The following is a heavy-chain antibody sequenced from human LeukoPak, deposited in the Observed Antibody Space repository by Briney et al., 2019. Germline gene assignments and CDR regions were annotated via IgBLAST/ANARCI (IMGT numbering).Heavy chain of an antibody. J-gene: IGHJ4*02. D-gene: IGHD2-2*01. CDR1: GGSISSSSYY. Sequence: PSETLSLTCTVPGGSISSSSYYWGWIRQPPGKWLEWIGSIYYSGSTYYNPSLKSRVTISVDTSKNQFSLKLSSVTAAYTAVNYCARRFVVPAATFDYWGQGTLVTVSS. V-gene: IGHV4-39*01. CDR3: ARRFVVPAATFDY. CDR2: IYYSGST.